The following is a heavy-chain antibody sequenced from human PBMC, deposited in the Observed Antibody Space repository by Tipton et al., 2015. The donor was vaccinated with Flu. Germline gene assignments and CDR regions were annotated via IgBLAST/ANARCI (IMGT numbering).Heavy chain of an antibody. J-gene: IGHJ5*02. Sequence: TLSLTCTVSGGSISSYYWSWIRQPPGKGLEWIGYIYYSGSTNYNPSLKSRVTISVDTSKNQFSLKLSSVTAADTAVYYCARDKDFWSGYYPNWFDPWGQGTLVTVSS. CDR1: GGSISSYY. D-gene: IGHD3-3*01. V-gene: IGHV4-59*01. CDR2: IYYSGST. CDR3: ARDKDFWSGYYPNWFDP.